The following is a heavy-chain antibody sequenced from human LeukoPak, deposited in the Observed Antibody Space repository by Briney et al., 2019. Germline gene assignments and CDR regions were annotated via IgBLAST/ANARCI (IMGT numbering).Heavy chain of an antibody. CDR2: IYPGDSDT. V-gene: IGHV5-51*01. CDR1: GYSFTSYW. CDR3: ARQIPCGGDCYYFDY. D-gene: IGHD2-21*02. J-gene: IGHJ4*02. Sequence: GESLKISCKGSGYSFTSYWIGWVRQMPGKGLEWMGIIYPGDSDTRYSPSFQGQVTISADKSISTAYLQWSSLKASDTAMYYCARQIPCGGDCYYFDYWGQGTLVTVSS.